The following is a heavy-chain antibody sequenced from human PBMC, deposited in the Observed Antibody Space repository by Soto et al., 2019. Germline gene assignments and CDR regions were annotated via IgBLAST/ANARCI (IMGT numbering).Heavy chain of an antibody. D-gene: IGHD6-6*01. CDR1: GFTFSRHA. Sequence: QVQLVESGGGVVQPGRSLRLSCAASGFTFSRHAMHWVRQAPVKGLEWVAVISYDGSEKYYADSVKGRFTISRDSSKNTLYLQMDSPGTEDTAVYYCAREVGGSSPPGWGQGTLVTVFS. J-gene: IGHJ4*02. CDR2: ISYDGSEK. V-gene: IGHV3-30-3*01. CDR3: AREVGGSSPPG.